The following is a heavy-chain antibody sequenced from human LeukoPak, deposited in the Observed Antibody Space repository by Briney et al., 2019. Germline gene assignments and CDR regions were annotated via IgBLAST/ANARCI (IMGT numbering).Heavy chain of an antibody. V-gene: IGHV3-15*01. Sequence: GGSLRLSCAASGFTFSNAWMSWVRQAPGKGLEWVGRIKSKTDGGTTDYAAPVKGGFTISRDDSKNTLYLQMNSLKTEDTAVYYCTTEVGRYFDGFLFDYWGQGTLVTVSS. CDR1: GFTFSNAW. J-gene: IGHJ4*02. CDR3: TTEVGRYFDGFLFDY. D-gene: IGHD3-9*01. CDR2: IKSKTDGGTT.